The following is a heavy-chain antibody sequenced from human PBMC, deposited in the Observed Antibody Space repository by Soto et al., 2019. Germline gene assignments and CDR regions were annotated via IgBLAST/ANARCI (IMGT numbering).Heavy chain of an antibody. D-gene: IGHD2-2*02. V-gene: IGHV3-48*01. CDR1: GFTFSSYS. CDR3: GGVVACSSTGCYSSGVFVDY. Sequence: GGSLRLSCAASGFTFSSYSMNWVRQAPGKGLEWVSYISSSSSTIYYADSVKGRFTISRDNDKNSLYLQMNSRTAGGTAGDYFGGVVACSSTGCYSSGVFVDYWGQGTLVTVSS. CDR2: ISSSSSTI. J-gene: IGHJ4*02.